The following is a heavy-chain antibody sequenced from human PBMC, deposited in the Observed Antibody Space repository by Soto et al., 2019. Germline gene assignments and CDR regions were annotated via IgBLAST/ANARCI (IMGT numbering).Heavy chain of an antibody. Sequence: GGSLRLSCAASGFTFSSYGMHWVRQAPGKGLEWVAVISYDGSNKYYADSVKGRFTISRDNSKNTLYLQMNSLRAEDTAVYYCAKGSEEIVLMVYAIYAMDVWGPGTTVTLSS. CDR2: ISYDGSNK. J-gene: IGHJ6*02. V-gene: IGHV3-30*18. CDR3: AKGSEEIVLMVYAIYAMDV. D-gene: IGHD2-8*01. CDR1: GFTFSSYG.